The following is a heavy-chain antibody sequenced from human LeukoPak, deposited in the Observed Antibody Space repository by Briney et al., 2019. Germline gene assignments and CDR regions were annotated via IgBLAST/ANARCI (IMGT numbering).Heavy chain of an antibody. CDR3: AKNKYCSAGSWRAVEY. V-gene: IGHV1-46*01. D-gene: IGHD2-15*01. CDR1: GNTFTRDY. CDR2: INPSGDST. Sequence: ASVKVSCKASGNTFTRDYMHWVRQAPGQGLEWMGIINPSGDSTSYAQKFQGRVTMTRDTSTSTVYMELSSLRSEDTAVYYCAKNKYCSAGSWRAVEYWGQGTLSPSPQ. J-gene: IGHJ4*02.